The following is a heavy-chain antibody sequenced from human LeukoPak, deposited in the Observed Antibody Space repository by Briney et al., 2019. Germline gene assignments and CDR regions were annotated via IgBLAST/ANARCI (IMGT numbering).Heavy chain of an antibody. D-gene: IGHD2-2*01. CDR2: IYYSGST. CDR1: GGSISSYY. CDR3: ARALFGVPGYYYYGMDV. V-gene: IGHV4-59*01. J-gene: IGHJ6*02. Sequence: SETLSLTCTVSGGSISSYYWSWIRQPPGKGLEWIGYIYYSGSTNYNPSLKSRVTISVDTSKNQFSLKLSSVTAADTAVYYCARALFGVPGYYYYGMDVWGQGTTVTVSS.